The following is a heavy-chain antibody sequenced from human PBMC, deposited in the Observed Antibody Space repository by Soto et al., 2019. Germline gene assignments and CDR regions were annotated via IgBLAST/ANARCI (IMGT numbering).Heavy chain of an antibody. CDR2: ISTYNDDT. V-gene: IGHV1-18*04. Sequence: ASVKVSCKAFGYICTIYVIACVLQSPVQGLDWMGCISTYNDDTNYAQTLQGRVTMTTDTSTSTASMELRSLTSDDTAVYYCVRGYSGSYNFDYWGQGTLVTVSS. D-gene: IGHD1-26*01. J-gene: IGHJ4*02. CDR3: VRGYSGSYNFDY. CDR1: GYICTIYV.